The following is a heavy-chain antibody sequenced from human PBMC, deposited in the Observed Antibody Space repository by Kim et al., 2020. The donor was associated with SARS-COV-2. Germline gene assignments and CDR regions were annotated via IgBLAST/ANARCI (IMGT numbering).Heavy chain of an antibody. CDR1: GYTFTSYY. CDR2: INPSGGST. CDR3: ARDKGSGWSSFDY. D-gene: IGHD6-19*01. V-gene: IGHV1-46*01. Sequence: ASVKVSCKASGYTFTSYYMHWVRQAHGQGLEWMGIINPSGGSTNYAQKFQGRVTMTRDTSTSTVYMELSSLRSEDTAVFYCARDKGSGWSSFDYWGQGTLVTVSS. J-gene: IGHJ4*02.